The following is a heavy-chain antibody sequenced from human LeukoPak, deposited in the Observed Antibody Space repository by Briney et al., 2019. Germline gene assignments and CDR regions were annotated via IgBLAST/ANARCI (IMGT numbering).Heavy chain of an antibody. J-gene: IGHJ6*04. CDR1: GGSISSSSYY. Sequence: SETLSLTCTVSGGSISSSSYYWGWIRQPPGKRLEWIGSMYYSGSTYYNPSLKSRVAISGDTSKNQFSLKLSSVTAADTAVYYCARLSMLGYCSGGSCSLAMDVWGKGTTVTISS. V-gene: IGHV4-39*01. CDR2: MYYSGST. CDR3: ARLSMLGYCSGGSCSLAMDV. D-gene: IGHD2-15*01.